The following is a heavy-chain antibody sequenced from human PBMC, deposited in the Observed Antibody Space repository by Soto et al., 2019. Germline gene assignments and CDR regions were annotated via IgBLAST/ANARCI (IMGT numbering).Heavy chain of an antibody. Sequence: QITLKESGPTLVKPTQTLTLTCTFSGFSLSTSGVGVGWIRQPPGKALEWLALIYWDDDKRYSPSLKSRLTITKDPSKTQVVLTMTNMDPVDTATYYCAHRRASGGYSGYDYDSWGQGTLVTVSS. CDR3: AHRRASGGYSGYDYDS. V-gene: IGHV2-5*02. J-gene: IGHJ4*02. CDR2: IYWDDDK. D-gene: IGHD5-12*01. CDR1: GFSLSTSGVG.